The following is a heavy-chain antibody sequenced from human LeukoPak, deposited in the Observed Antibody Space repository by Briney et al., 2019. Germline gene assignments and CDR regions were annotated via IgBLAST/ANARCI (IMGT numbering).Heavy chain of an antibody. D-gene: IGHD3-22*01. CDR1: GXTFSSYA. CDR3: AKYRITMIVVGGAFDI. CDR2: ISGSGGST. J-gene: IGHJ3*02. V-gene: IGHV3-23*01. Sequence: GGSLRLSCAASGXTFSSYAVSWVRQAPGKGLEWVSAISGSGGSTYYADSVKGRFTISRDNSKNTLYLQMNSLRAEDTAVYYCAKYRITMIVVGGAFDIWGQGTMVTVSS.